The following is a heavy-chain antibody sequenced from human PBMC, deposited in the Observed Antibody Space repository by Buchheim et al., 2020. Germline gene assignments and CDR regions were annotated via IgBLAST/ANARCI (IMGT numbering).Heavy chain of an antibody. J-gene: IGHJ5*02. V-gene: IGHV3-48*01. CDR3: ARRLPQIAARPRWFDP. CDR1: GFTFSSYS. CDR2: ISSSSSTI. Sequence: EVQLVESGGGLVQPGGSLRLSCAASGFTFSSYSMNWVRQAPGKGLEWVSYISSSSSTIYYADSVKGRFTISRDNAKNSLYLQMNSLRAEDTAVYYCARRLPQIAARPRWFDPWGQGTL. D-gene: IGHD6-6*01.